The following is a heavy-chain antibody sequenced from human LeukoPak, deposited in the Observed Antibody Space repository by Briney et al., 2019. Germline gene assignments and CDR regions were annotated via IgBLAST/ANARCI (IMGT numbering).Heavy chain of an antibody. V-gene: IGHV4-34*01. D-gene: IGHD2-15*01. CDR2: IYYSGST. CDR3: ARLGGAFYFYYYMDV. CDR1: GGSFSDYY. Sequence: SETLSLTCAVYGGSFSDYYWSWIRQPPGKGLEWIGNIYYSGSTYYNPSLKSRVTISVDTSKNQFSLKLSSVTAADTAVYSCARLGGAFYFYYYMDVWGKGTTVTISS. J-gene: IGHJ6*03.